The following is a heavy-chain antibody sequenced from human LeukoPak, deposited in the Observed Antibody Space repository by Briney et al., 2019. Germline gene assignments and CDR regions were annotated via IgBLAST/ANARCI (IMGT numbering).Heavy chain of an antibody. D-gene: IGHD4/OR15-4a*01. CDR2: ISSSSSYI. CDR3: VRIPNSANFPNWFDP. CDR1: GFPFSTYT. Sequence: GGSLRLSCAASGFPFSTYTMNWVREPPGKGLEWVSSISSSSSYIYYADSVKSRFTISSDNAKNSLYLQMNSLRAEDTAVYYCVRIPNSANFPNWFDPWGQGTLVTVSS. J-gene: IGHJ5*02. V-gene: IGHV3-21*01.